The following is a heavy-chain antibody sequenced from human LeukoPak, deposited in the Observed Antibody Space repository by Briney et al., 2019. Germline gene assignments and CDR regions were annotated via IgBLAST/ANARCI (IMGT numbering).Heavy chain of an antibody. CDR3: ARDRTSTWSWDY. CDR2: ISYDGSIQ. J-gene: IGHJ4*02. CDR1: GFTFNNNG. V-gene: IGHV3-30*03. Sequence: GGSLRLSCEASGFTFNNNGMHWVRQAPGKGLEWVAVISYDGSIQYYADSVKGRFTISRDNSKSTLYLQMDSLTPEDTAVYYCARDRTSTWSWDYWGQGTLVTASS. D-gene: IGHD2-2*01.